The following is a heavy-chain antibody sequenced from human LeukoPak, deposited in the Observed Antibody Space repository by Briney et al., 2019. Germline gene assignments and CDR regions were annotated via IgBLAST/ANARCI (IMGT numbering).Heavy chain of an antibody. J-gene: IGHJ4*02. V-gene: IGHV3-30*03. Sequence: GRSLRLSCAASGFTFSSYGMHWVRQAPGKELEWVAVISYDGSNKYYADSVKGRFTISRDNSKNTLYLQMDSLRAEDTAVYYCASPYYDSSGYKVFLGYWGQGTLVTVSS. CDR3: ASPYYDSSGYKVFLGY. CDR2: ISYDGSNK. CDR1: GFTFSSYG. D-gene: IGHD3-22*01.